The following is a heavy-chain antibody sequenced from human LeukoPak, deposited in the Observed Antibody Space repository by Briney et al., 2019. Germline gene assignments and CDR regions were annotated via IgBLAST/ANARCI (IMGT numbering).Heavy chain of an antibody. CDR1: GYTFTSYY. CDR3: ARDPPPSRYSYGQYYFDY. J-gene: IGHJ4*02. D-gene: IGHD5-18*01. V-gene: IGHV1-46*01. CDR2: INPSGGST. Sequence: GASVKVSCKASGYTFTSYYMHWVRQAPGQGLEWMGIINPSGGSTSYAQKFQGRVTMTRDMSTSTVYMGLSSLRSEDTAVYYCARDPPPSRYSYGQYYFDYWGQGTLVTVSS.